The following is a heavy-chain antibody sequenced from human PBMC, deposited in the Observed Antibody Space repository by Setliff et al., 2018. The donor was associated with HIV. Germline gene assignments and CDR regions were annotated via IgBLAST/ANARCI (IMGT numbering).Heavy chain of an antibody. Sequence: SETLSLTCTVSGGSLNTGTYYWSWIRQPAGKGLEWIGHIYITEDTDYNPSLKSRVTISVDTSKNQFSLKLSSLTAADTAVYYCARDDYDISTGYYPDWGQGTLVTVSS. CDR1: GGSLNTGTYY. D-gene: IGHD3-9*01. J-gene: IGHJ4*02. CDR2: IYITEDT. V-gene: IGHV4-61*09. CDR3: ARDDYDISTGYYPD.